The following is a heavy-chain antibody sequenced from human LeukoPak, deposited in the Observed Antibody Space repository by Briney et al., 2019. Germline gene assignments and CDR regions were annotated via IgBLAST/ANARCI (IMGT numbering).Heavy chain of an antibody. CDR1: GYTFTSYY. D-gene: IGHD5-18*01. J-gene: IGHJ6*02. CDR2: INPSGGST. V-gene: IGHV1-46*01. CDR3: AGDLQLWFYYYYYGMDV. Sequence: ASVKVSCKASGYTFTSYYMHWVRQAPGQGLEWMGIINPSGGSTSYAQKFQGRVTMTRDTPTSTVYMELSSLGSEDTAVYYCAGDLQLWFYYYYYGMDVWGQGTTVTVSS.